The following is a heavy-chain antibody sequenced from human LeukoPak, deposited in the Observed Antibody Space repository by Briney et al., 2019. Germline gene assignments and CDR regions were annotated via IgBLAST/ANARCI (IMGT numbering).Heavy chain of an antibody. D-gene: IGHD6-19*01. Sequence: ASVTVSFTASGYTFTIYYMHWVRQAPRQGLEWMGIINPSGGSTSYTQKFQCRVTMTRDTSTSTVYMGLRSLRSADPAVYSVARVLAVAVTAPDYSGPGDLVTVSS. CDR2: INPSGGST. J-gene: IGHJ4*02. CDR3: ARVLAVAVTAPDY. V-gene: IGHV1-46*03. CDR1: GYTFTIYY.